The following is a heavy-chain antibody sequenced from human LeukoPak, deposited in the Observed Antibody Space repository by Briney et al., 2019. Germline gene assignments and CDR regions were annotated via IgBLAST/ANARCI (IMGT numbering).Heavy chain of an antibody. V-gene: IGHV3-30*02. D-gene: IGHD3-3*01. Sequence: GGSLRLSCAASGFTFSSYGMHWVRQAPGKGLEWVAFIRYDGSNRYYADSVKGRFTISRDNSKDTLYLQMNSLRAEDTAVYYCAKESTIFGVVIMEALDYWGQGTLVTVSS. CDR1: GFTFSSYG. CDR2: IRYDGSNR. CDR3: AKESTIFGVVIMEALDY. J-gene: IGHJ4*02.